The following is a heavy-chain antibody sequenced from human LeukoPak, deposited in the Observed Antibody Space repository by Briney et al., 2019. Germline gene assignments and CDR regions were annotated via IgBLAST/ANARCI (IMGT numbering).Heavy chain of an antibody. CDR2: ISSSGSTI. J-gene: IGHJ3*02. CDR3: ARGVYYYDSSGYAFDI. Sequence: PGGSLRLSCAASGFTFSSYEVNWVRQAPGKGLEWVSYISSSGSTIYYADSVKGRFTISRDNAKNSLYLQMNSLRAEDTAVYYCARGVYYYDSSGYAFDIWGQGTMVTVSS. V-gene: IGHV3-48*03. CDR1: GFTFSSYE. D-gene: IGHD3-22*01.